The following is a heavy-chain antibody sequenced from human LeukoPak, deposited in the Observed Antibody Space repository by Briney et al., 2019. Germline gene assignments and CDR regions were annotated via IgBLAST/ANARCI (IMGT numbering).Heavy chain of an antibody. Sequence: GGSLRLSCAASGFTFSRNAMSWVRQAPGKGLEWVSAISGSGGSTYYADSVKGRFTISRDNSKNTLYLQMNSLRAEDTAVYYCAKRGTYSSSGDYWGQGTLVTVSS. V-gene: IGHV3-23*01. J-gene: IGHJ4*02. CDR3: AKRGTYSSSGDY. CDR2: ISGSGGST. D-gene: IGHD6-13*01. CDR1: GFTFSRNA.